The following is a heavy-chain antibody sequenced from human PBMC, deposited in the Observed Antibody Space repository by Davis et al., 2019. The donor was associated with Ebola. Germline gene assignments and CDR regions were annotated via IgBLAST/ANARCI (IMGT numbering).Heavy chain of an antibody. V-gene: IGHV4-59*08. Sequence: MPSETLSLTCTVSGGSISSYYWSWIRQSPGKGLEWIGYIYYSGTTNYNPSLKSRVTISLDTSKNQFSLDLSSVTAADTAVYFCARGGGWFDPWGQGTLVTVSS. CDR2: IYYSGTT. J-gene: IGHJ5*02. D-gene: IGHD3-16*01. CDR3: ARGGGWFDP. CDR1: GGSISSYY.